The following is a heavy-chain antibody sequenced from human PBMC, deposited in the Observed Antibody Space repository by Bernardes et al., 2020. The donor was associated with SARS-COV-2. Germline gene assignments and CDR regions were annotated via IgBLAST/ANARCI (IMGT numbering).Heavy chain of an antibody. J-gene: IGHJ5*02. CDR3: SRHLITMIVVVITTSRFDP. V-gene: IGHV4-39*01. D-gene: IGHD3-22*01. Sequence: SEPLSLTCTVSGGSISSSSYYWGWIRQPPGKGLEWIRSIYYSGSTYYNPSLKSRITISVDTSKTQFSLTLSSVTAADTAVYYCSRHLITMIVVVITTSRFDPWGQGTLVTVSS. CDR2: IYYSGST. CDR1: GGSISSSSYY.